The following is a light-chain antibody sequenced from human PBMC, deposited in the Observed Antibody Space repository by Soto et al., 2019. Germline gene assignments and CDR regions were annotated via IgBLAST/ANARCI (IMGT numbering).Light chain of an antibody. V-gene: IGLV1-47*01. Sequence: QSVVTQPPSASGTPGQRVTISCSGSSSNIGRNYVSWYQQFPGTAPKVLIYRDNQRSSGVPERFSGSKSGTSASLAISGLRSEDEADYYCAVWDDSLSGAVFGGGTQLTVL. CDR3: AVWDDSLSGAV. CDR1: SSNIGRNY. J-gene: IGLJ7*01. CDR2: RDN.